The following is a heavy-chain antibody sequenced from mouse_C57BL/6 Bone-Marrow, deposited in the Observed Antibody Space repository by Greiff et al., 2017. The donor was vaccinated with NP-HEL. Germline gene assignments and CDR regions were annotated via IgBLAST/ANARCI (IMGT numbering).Heavy chain of an antibody. J-gene: IGHJ3*01. CDR2: IYPRDGST. CDR3: ARAYYSNSAWFAY. Sequence: VQLQESDAELVKPGASVKISCKVSGYTFTDHTIHWMKQRPEQGLEWIGYIYPRDGSTKYNEKFKGKATLTADQSSSTAYMQLNSLTSEDSAVYFCARAYYSNSAWFAYWGQGTLVTVSA. CDR1: GYTFTDHT. D-gene: IGHD2-5*01. V-gene: IGHV1-78*01.